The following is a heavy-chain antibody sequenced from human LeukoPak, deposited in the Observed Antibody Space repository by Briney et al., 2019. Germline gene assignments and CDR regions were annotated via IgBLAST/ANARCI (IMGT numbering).Heavy chain of an antibody. J-gene: IGHJ6*04. CDR1: GFTFSSYW. D-gene: IGHD3-16*01. CDR2: INHNGNVN. CDR3: GGGGGLDV. V-gene: IGHV3-7*03. Sequence: GGSLRLSCAASGFTFSSYWMNWARQAPGKGLEWVASINHNGNVNYYVDSVKGRFTISRDNAKNSLYLQMSNLRAEDTAVYFWGGGGGLDVWGKGATVTVSS.